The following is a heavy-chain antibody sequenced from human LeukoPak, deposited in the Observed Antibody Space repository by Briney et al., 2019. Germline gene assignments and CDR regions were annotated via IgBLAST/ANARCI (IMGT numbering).Heavy chain of an antibody. J-gene: IGHJ4*02. CDR3: VKGITSHDFFSRGE. D-gene: IGHD3-3*01. Sequence: PGGSLRLSCAASGFTFSSYAMHWVRQAPGKGLEWVAVISYDGSNKYYADSVKGRFTISRDNSKNTLYLQMNSLRAEDTAVYYCVKGITSHDFFSRGEWGQGTLVTVSS. V-gene: IGHV3-30-3*01. CDR1: GFTFSSYA. CDR2: ISYDGSNK.